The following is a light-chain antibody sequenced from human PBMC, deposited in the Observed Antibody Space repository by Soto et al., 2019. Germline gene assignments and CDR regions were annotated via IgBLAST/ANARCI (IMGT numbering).Light chain of an antibody. J-gene: IGKJ1*01. CDR3: QQYNNWPPWT. Sequence: EIVMTQSPATLSVSPGESATLSCRASQSVSSNLAWYQQKPGQAPRLLIFGASTRATGIPARFSGSGSGTKFTLTISSLQSEDFAVYYCQQYNNWPPWTFGQGTKVEIK. CDR1: QSVSSN. CDR2: GAS. V-gene: IGKV3-15*01.